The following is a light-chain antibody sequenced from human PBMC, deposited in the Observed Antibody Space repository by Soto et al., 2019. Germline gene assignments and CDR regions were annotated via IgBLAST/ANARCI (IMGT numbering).Light chain of an antibody. Sequence: QSVLTQPPSASASLGDSVKLTCTLSSGHNSYAIAWHQQQPEKGPRYLMKLNSDGSHSKGDGIPDRFSGSSSGAERYLTISSLQSEDAADYYCPTWSSDIRVFGGGTKLTVL. CDR3: PTWSSDIRV. V-gene: IGLV4-69*01. CDR1: SGHNSYA. CDR2: LNSDGSH. J-gene: IGLJ3*02.